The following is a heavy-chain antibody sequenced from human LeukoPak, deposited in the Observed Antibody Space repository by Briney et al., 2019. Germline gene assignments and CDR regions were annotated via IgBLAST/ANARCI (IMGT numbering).Heavy chain of an antibody. J-gene: IGHJ4*02. CDR3: AKNPFALAMAPAGY. Sequence: GGSLRLSCAASGFTFSSYGMHWVRQAPGKGLEWVAVISYDGSNKYYADSVKGRFTISRDNSKNTLYLQMNSLRAEDTAVYCCAKNPFALAMAPAGYWGQGTLVTVSS. CDR2: ISYDGSNK. V-gene: IGHV3-30*18. D-gene: IGHD5-18*01. CDR1: GFTFSSYG.